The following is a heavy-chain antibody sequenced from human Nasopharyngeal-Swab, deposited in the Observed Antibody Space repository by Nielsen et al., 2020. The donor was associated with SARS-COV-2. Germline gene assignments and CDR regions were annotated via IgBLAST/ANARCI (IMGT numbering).Heavy chain of an antibody. D-gene: IGHD3-9*01. V-gene: IGHV3-21*01. CDR1: GFPFSSYT. CDR2: ITSIGGYI. Sequence: GESLKISCAASGFPFSSYTMTWVRQAPGKGLEWVSSITSIGGYIHYADSVKGHFTISRDDAKNSLYLQMNRLRVEDTAVYYCARDGGLTGFNFWGQGTLVTVSS. J-gene: IGHJ4*02. CDR3: ARDGGLTGFNF.